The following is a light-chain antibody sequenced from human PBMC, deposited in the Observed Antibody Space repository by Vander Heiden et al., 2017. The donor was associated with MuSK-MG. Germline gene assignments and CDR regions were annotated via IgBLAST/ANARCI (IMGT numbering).Light chain of an antibody. J-gene: IGLJ3*02. V-gene: IGLV2-23*01. CDR1: SSDVGGYNF. CDR2: EGS. Sequence: QSALTQPASVSGSHGQSITISCTGTSSDVGGYNFVSWYQQHPGKAPKLVIYEGSKRPSGISNRFSGSKSGNTASLTISGLQAEDEADYYCCSYAGSSTWVFGGGTKLTVL. CDR3: CSYAGSSTWV.